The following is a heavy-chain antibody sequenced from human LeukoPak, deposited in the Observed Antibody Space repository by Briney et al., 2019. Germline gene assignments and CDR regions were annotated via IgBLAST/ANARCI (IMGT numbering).Heavy chain of an antibody. V-gene: IGHV3-74*01. CDR2: TSPTGSTT. J-gene: IGHJ4*02. Sequence: PGGSLRLSCNASGFSFSGHWMHWARQLPGKGLVWVSRTSPTGSTTSYADSVKGRFTVSRDNAKNTLYLQVNNLRAEDTAVYYCARGPNSDWSGLDFWGQGTLLTVSS. D-gene: IGHD3-9*01. CDR1: GFSFSGHW. CDR3: ARGPNSDWSGLDF.